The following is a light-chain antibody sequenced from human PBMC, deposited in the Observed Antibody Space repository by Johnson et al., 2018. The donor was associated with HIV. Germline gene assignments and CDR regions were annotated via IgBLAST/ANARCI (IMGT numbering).Light chain of an antibody. J-gene: IGLJ1*01. CDR2: DNN. CDR3: GPWVGSLSVLYV. Sequence: QSVLTQPPSVSAAPGQTVTISCSGSSSNVGSSFVSWYRQVPGTAPKLLIYDNNKRPSGIPDRFSGSKSGTSATLGITGLQTGDEADYYCGPWVGSLSVLYVFGTGTKVTVL. V-gene: IGLV1-51*01. CDR1: SSNVGSSF.